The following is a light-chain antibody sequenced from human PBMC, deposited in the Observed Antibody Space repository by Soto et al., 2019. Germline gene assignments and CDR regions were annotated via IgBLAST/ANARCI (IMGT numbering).Light chain of an antibody. J-gene: IGLJ2*01. CDR2: EVT. V-gene: IGLV2-8*01. CDR3: CSYGGTNNVG. CDR1: SSDVGGYKY. Sequence: QSALTQPPSASGSPGQSVTISCTGTSSDVGGYKYVSWYQHHPGKAPKVVISEVTKRPSGVPDRFSGSQSGNTASLTVSGLQAEDEADYYCCSYGGTNNVGLGGGTKLIVL.